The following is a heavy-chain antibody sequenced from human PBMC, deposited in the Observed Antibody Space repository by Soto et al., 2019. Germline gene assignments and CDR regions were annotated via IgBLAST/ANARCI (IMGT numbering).Heavy chain of an antibody. V-gene: IGHV4-39*01. D-gene: IGHD5-12*01. CDR3: ASFPGCVRVALVDY. CDR1: GGSISSSSYY. CDR2: IYYSGST. J-gene: IGHJ4*02. Sequence: PSETLSLTCTVSGGSISSSSYYWGWIRQPPGKGLEWIGSIYYSGSTYYNPSLKSRVTISVDTSKNQFSLKLSSVTAADTAVYYCASFPGCVRVALVDYWGQGTLVTVSS.